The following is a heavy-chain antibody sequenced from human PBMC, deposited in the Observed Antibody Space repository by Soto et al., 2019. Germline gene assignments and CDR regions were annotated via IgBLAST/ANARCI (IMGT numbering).Heavy chain of an antibody. V-gene: IGHV1-3*01. Sequence: ASVKVSCKASGYTFTSYAMHWVRQAPGQRLEWMGWINAGNGNTKYSQKFQGRVTITRDTSASTAYMELSSLRSEDTAVYYCARPFNWNGGNWFDPWGQGTLVTVSS. CDR3: ARPFNWNGGNWFDP. D-gene: IGHD1-1*01. CDR2: INAGNGNT. J-gene: IGHJ5*02. CDR1: GYTFTSYA.